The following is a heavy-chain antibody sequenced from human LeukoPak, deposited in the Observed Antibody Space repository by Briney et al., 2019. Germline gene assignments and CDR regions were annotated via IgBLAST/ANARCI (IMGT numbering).Heavy chain of an antibody. Sequence: ASVKVSCKASGYTFTSYGISWVRQAPGQGLEGMGWISAYNGNTNYAQKLQGRVTMTTDTSTSTAYMELRSLRSDDTAVYYCARDSRRAHDSSGYPLPFDYWGQGTLVTVSS. D-gene: IGHD3-22*01. CDR2: ISAYNGNT. CDR1: GYTFTSYG. J-gene: IGHJ4*02. V-gene: IGHV1-18*01. CDR3: ARDSRRAHDSSGYPLPFDY.